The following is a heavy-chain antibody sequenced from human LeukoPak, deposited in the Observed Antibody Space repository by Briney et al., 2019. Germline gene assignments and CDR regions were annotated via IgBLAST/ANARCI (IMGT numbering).Heavy chain of an antibody. Sequence: GALRLSCAASGFTFRSHDMSWVRQAPGKGLEWVSGISGSGGSTFYADSVKGRFTISRDNAKNSLYLQMNSLRAEDTAVYYCAREVSSYGIYWGQGTLVTVSS. D-gene: IGHD5-18*01. CDR2: ISGSGGST. V-gene: IGHV3-23*01. CDR3: AREVSSYGIY. J-gene: IGHJ4*02. CDR1: GFTFRSHD.